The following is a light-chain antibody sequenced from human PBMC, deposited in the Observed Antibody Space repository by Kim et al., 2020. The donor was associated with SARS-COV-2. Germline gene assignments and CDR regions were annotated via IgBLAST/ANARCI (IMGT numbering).Light chain of an antibody. V-gene: IGLV3-19*01. Sequence: SSELTQDPAVYVALGQTVRITCQGDSLRSYYANWYQQKPGQAPVLVIYGKNNRHSGIPDRFSGSSSGNRASLTITGAQAEDEADYYCNSRDSSGNHWVFG. J-gene: IGLJ3*02. CDR2: GKN. CDR3: NSRDSSGNHWV. CDR1: SLRSYY.